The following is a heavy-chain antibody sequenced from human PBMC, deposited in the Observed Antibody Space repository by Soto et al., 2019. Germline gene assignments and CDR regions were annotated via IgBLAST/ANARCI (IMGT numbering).Heavy chain of an antibody. J-gene: IGHJ4*02. CDR3: ARDSPPPRE. Sequence: SVKVSCKASGATLDSFINYGITWVRQAPGQGLEWMGGIIPVFGAANHAQKLQGRVTMTTDTSTSTAYMELRSLRSDDTAVYYCARDSPPPREWGQGTLVTVSS. CDR2: IIPVFGAA. CDR1: GATLDSFINYG. V-gene: IGHV1-69*05.